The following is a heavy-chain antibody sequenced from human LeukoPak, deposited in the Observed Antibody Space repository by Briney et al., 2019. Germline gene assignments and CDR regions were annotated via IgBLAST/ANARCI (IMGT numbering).Heavy chain of an antibody. CDR2: IYHSGST. V-gene: IGHV4-38-2*02. CDR3: ARSAKQWLVHRYYFDY. J-gene: IGHJ4*02. CDR1: GYSISSGYY. Sequence: SETLSLTCTVSGYSISSGYYWGWIRQPPGKGLEWIGSIYHSGSTYYNPSLKSRVTISVDTSKNQFSLKLSSVTAADTAVYYCARSAKQWLVHRYYFDYWGQGTLVTVSS. D-gene: IGHD6-19*01.